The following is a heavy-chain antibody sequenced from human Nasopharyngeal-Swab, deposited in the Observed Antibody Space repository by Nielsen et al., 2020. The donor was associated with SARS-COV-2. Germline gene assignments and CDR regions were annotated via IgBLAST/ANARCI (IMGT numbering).Heavy chain of an antibody. D-gene: IGHD3-10*01. CDR2: IWYDGSNK. CDR3: ARDGAKWFGELHPHYYGMDA. J-gene: IGHJ6*02. V-gene: IGHV3-33*01. Sequence: WIRQPPGKGLEWVAVIWYDGSNKYYADSVKGRFTISRDNSKDTLYLQMNSLRAEDTAVYYCARDGAKWFGELHPHYYGMDAWGQGTTVTVSS.